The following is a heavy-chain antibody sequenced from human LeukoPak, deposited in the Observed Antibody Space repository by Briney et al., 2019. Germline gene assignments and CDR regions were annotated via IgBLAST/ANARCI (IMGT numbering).Heavy chain of an antibody. Sequence: SETLSLTCTVSGGSISSYYWSWIRQPPGKGLEWIGYIYYSGSTNYNPSLKSQVTISVDTSKNQFSLKLSSVTAADTAVYYCARDLLRQYTVTTGYDYWGQGTLVTVSS. D-gene: IGHD4-17*01. CDR2: IYYSGST. J-gene: IGHJ4*02. CDR1: GGSISSYY. CDR3: ARDLLRQYTVTTGYDY. V-gene: IGHV4-59*01.